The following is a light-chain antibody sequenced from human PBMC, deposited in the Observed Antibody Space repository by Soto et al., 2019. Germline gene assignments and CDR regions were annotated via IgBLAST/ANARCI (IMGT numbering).Light chain of an antibody. CDR3: GRCDDSLSGPV. CDR2: RNN. V-gene: IGLV1-47*01. Sequence: QSVLTQPPSASGTPGQRVNISCSGSSSNLGSNYVYWYRQFPGTAPKLLIQRNNQRPSGVPARFSGSKSGTSAPLAISGLRSEDEADYYCGRCDDSLSGPVFGGGTKLTVL. CDR1: SSNLGSNY. J-gene: IGLJ2*01.